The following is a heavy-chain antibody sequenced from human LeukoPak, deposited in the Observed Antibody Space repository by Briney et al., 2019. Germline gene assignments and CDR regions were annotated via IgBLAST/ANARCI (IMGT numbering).Heavy chain of an antibody. CDR3: ARRGYDSSGYYYAY. CDR2: IYYSGST. D-gene: IGHD3-22*01. CDR1: GGSIGSYY. V-gene: IGHV4-59*08. J-gene: IGHJ4*02. Sequence: KPSETLSLTCTVSGGSIGSYYWSWIRQPPGKGLEWIGYIYYSGSTNYNPSLKSRVTISVDTSKNQFSLKLSSVTATDTAVYYCARRGYDSSGYYYAYWGQGTLVTVSS.